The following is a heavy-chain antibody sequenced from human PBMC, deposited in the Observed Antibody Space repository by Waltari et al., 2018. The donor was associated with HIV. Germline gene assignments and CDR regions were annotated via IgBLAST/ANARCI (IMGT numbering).Heavy chain of an antibody. D-gene: IGHD3-16*02. CDR3: ARDYYDYVWGSYRQFDY. CDR2: IKQDGSEK. Sequence: EVQLVESGGGLVQPGGSLRLSCAASGLTFSSYWMSWVRQDPGKGVEWVANIKQDGSEKYYVDSVKGRFNISRDNAKNSLYLQMNSLRAEDTAVYYCARDYYDYVWGSYRQFDYWGQGTLVTVSS. V-gene: IGHV3-7*01. J-gene: IGHJ4*02. CDR1: GLTFSSYW.